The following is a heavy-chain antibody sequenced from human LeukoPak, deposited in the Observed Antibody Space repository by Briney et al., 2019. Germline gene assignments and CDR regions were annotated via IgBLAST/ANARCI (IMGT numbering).Heavy chain of an antibody. D-gene: IGHD1-26*01. CDR2: INHSGST. Sequence: SETLSLTCAVYGGSFSGYYWSWIRQPPGKGLEWIGEINHSGSTNYNPSLKSRVTISVDTSKNQFSLKLSSVTAADTAVYYCARVWWELRVDPWGQGTLVTVSS. CDR3: ARVWWELRVDP. CDR1: GGSFSGYY. V-gene: IGHV4-34*01. J-gene: IGHJ5*02.